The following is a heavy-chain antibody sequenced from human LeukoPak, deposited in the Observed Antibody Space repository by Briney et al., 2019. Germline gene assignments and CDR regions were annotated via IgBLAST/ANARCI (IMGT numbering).Heavy chain of an antibody. J-gene: IGHJ4*02. Sequence: RGSLRLSRTASGFTFYKYVMHTVPQAPGKRLVGVSGIRAAGSITTYAAVVQGRFPISRDNDKRTVFLQMHSLRVEDTAVYFCVRRYYEYNVYDRHFDFWGQGILVTVSS. D-gene: IGHD5/OR15-5a*01. V-gene: IGHV3-74*03. CDR2: IRAAGSIT. CDR3: VRRYYEYNVYDRHFDF. CDR1: GFTFYKYV.